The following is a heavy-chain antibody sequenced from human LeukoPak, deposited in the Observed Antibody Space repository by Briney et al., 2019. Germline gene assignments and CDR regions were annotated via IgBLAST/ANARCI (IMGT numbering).Heavy chain of an antibody. Sequence: ASVKVSCKTSGYTFTRYGVSWVRQAPGQGLEWMGWISPHNGNRDYAQKFKDRVTMTTDTSTNTVYLELRSLRPDDTAMYYCARTGYGSGSDDFDFWGQRTLVTVSS. CDR1: GYTFTRYG. CDR2: ISPHNGNR. V-gene: IGHV1-18*01. CDR3: ARTGYGSGSDDFDF. D-gene: IGHD3-10*01. J-gene: IGHJ4*02.